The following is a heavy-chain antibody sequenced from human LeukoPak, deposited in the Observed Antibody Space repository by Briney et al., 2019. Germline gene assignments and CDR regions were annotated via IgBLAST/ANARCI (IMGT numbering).Heavy chain of an antibody. J-gene: IGHJ3*02. CDR3: ARSFNSYYCSSTSCYRDAFDI. V-gene: IGHV7-4-1*02. Sequence: GASVKVSCKASGYTFTSYAMNWVRQAPGQGLEWMGWINTNTGNPTYAQGFTGRFVFSLGTSVSTAYLQISSLKAEDTAVYYCARSFNSYYCSSTSCYRDAFDIWGQGTMVTVSS. CDR2: INTNTGNP. D-gene: IGHD2-2*01. CDR1: GYTFTSYA.